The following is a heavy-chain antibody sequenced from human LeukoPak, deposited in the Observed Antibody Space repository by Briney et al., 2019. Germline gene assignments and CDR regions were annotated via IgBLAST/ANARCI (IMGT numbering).Heavy chain of an antibody. D-gene: IGHD3-10*01. CDR1: GSSISSGGYY. CDR2: IYYSGST. J-gene: IGHJ5*02. Sequence: SQTLSLTCTVSGSSISSGGYYWSWIRQHPGTGLEWIGYIYYSGSTYYNPSLKSRATISVDMSKNQFSLRLSSVTAADTAVYYCARDPGGRNWFDPWGLGTLVTVSS. CDR3: ARDPGGRNWFDP. V-gene: IGHV4-31*03.